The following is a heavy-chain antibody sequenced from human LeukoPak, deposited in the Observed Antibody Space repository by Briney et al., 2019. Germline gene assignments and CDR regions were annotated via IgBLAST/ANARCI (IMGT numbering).Heavy chain of an antibody. CDR1: GYTFASYG. V-gene: IGHV1-18*01. J-gene: IGHJ3*02. Sequence: ASVKVSCKASGYTFASYGISWVRQAPGQGLEWMGWISAYNGNTNYAQKLQGRVTMTTDTSTSTAYMELRSLRSDDTAVYYCARDNFSPITIFGVVILDAFDIWGQGTMVTVSS. D-gene: IGHD3-3*01. CDR2: ISAYNGNT. CDR3: ARDNFSPITIFGVVILDAFDI.